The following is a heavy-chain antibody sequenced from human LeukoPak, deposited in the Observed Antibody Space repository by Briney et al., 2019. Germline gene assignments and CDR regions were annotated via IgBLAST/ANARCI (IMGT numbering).Heavy chain of an antibody. CDR2: IEGDGSTT. CDR1: GFTFSPFR. D-gene: IGHD3-9*01. Sequence: GGSLRLSCAASGFTFSPFRMHWVRHPTGKGLVWVSRIEGDGSTTEYADSVKGRFTISRDNAKNTLYLKMNSLRAEGTAVYYCARGWVPSDISMNWGQGTMVTVSS. V-gene: IGHV3-74*01. CDR3: ARGWVPSDISMN. J-gene: IGHJ3*01.